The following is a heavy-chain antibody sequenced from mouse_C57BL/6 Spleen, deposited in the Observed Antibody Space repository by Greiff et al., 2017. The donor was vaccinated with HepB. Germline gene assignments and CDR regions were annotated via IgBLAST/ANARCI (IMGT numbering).Heavy chain of an antibody. Sequence: QVQLQQSGAELVRPGASVTLSCKASGYTFTDYEMHWVKQTPVHGLEWIGAIDPETGGTAYNQKFKGKAILTADKSSSTAYMELRSLTSEDSAVYYCTRWDTTGAYWGQGTTLTVSS. CDR2: IDPETGGT. V-gene: IGHV1-15*01. CDR3: TRWDTTGAY. D-gene: IGHD1-1*01. J-gene: IGHJ2*01. CDR1: GYTFTDYE.